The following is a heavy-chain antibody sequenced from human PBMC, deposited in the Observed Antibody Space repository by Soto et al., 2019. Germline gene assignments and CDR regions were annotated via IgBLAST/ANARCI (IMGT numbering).Heavy chain of an antibody. Sequence: SGACFIFCGAASGFSYSWSWIRRPPGKGPEWIGYIYHSGSTYYDPSLKRRVTISVDRSKNQFSLKLSSVTAADTAVYYCARAGPMVYARWFDPWGQGTLVTVSS. J-gene: IGHJ5*02. CDR1: CGAASGFSYS. CDR2: IYHSGST. D-gene: IGHD2-8*01. V-gene: IGHV4-30-2*01. CDR3: ARAGPMVYARWFDP.